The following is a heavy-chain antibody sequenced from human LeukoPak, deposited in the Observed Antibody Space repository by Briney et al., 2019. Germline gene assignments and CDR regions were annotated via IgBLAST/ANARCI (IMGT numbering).Heavy chain of an antibody. CDR1: GFTVSSNY. J-gene: IGHJ4*02. V-gene: IGHV3-48*01. D-gene: IGHD6-19*01. CDR3: ASIAVADY. CDR2: ISSSSSTI. Sequence: GSLRLSCAASGFTVSSNYMSWVRQAPRKGLEWVSYISSSSSTIYYADSVKGRFTISRDNAKNSLYLQMNSLRAEDTAVYYCASIAVADYWGQGTLVTVSS.